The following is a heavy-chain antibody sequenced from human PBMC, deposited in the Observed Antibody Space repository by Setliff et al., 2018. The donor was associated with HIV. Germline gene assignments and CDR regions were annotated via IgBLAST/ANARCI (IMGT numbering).Heavy chain of an antibody. J-gene: IGHJ4*02. Sequence: PSETLSLTCAVSGYSISSGFYWSWMRQPPGKGLEWIGSIYQSGNTNYNPSLESRLTISVDTAKNQFSLRLTSMTAADTAVYYCVRDAVDSAGDYWGQGKVVTVSS. D-gene: IGHD6-25*01. V-gene: IGHV4-38-2*01. CDR2: IYQSGNT. CDR1: GYSISSGFY. CDR3: VRDAVDSAGDY.